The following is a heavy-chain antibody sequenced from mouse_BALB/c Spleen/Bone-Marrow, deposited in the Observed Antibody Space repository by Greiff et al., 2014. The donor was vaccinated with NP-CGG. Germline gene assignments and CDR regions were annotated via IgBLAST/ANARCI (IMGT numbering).Heavy chain of an antibody. V-gene: IGHV1-54*01. CDR3: ARWGYAMDY. CDR2: INPGSGGT. J-gene: IGHJ4*01. CDR1: GYPFTNYL. Sequence: VQLQESGAELARPGASVKVSCKASGYPFTNYLIEWVKQRPGQGLEWIGSINPGSGGTNYNEKFKGKATLTADKSSSTAYMQLSSLTSDDAAVYFCARWGYAMDYWGQGTSVTVSS.